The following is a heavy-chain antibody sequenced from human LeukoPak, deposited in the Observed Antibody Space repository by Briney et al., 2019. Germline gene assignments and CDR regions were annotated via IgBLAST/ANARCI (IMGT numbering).Heavy chain of an antibody. V-gene: IGHV3-49*03. D-gene: IGHD3-16*02. CDR1: GFTFGDFA. Sequence: GGSLRLSCTASGFTFGDFAMSWFRQAPGKGLEWVGFIRSKAYGGTTEYAASVKGRFTISRDDSKSIAYLQMNSLKTEDTAVYYCTRGIMITFGGVISFDYWGQGTLVTVSS. J-gene: IGHJ4*02. CDR2: IRSKAYGGTT. CDR3: TRGIMITFGGVISFDY.